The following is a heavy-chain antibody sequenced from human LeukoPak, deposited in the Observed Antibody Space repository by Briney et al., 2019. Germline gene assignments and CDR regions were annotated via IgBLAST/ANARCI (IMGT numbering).Heavy chain of an antibody. CDR1: GFTFSSYA. CDR3: ARDPTTNSGYGMDV. CDR2: ISYDGSNK. J-gene: IGHJ6*02. V-gene: IGHV3-30*04. Sequence: TGGSLRLSCAASGFTFSSYAVHWVRQAPGKGLEWVAVISYDGSNKYYADSVKGRFTISRDNSKNTLYLQMNSLRAEDTAVYYCARDPTTNSGYGMDVWGQGTTVTVSS. D-gene: IGHD4-17*01.